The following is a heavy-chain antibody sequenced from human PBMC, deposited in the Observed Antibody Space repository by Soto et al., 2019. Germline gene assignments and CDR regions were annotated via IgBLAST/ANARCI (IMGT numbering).Heavy chain of an antibody. Sequence: QVQLVQSGAEVKKPGASVQVSCKASGYTFTAYYLHWVRQAPGQGLEWMGWINPNTGATNYAQKFQEWVTLTRETSVSTAYMDLRRLKSDDTAVYYCARGKYGSALDACGQGTLVSVSA. V-gene: IGHV1-2*04. CDR2: INPNTGAT. CDR1: GYTFTAYY. J-gene: IGHJ5*02. D-gene: IGHD6-25*01. CDR3: ARGKYGSALDA.